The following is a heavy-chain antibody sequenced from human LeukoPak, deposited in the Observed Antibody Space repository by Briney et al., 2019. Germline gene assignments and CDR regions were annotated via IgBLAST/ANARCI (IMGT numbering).Heavy chain of an antibody. CDR2: FSGRSPDT. Sequence: GGSLRLSCAGAGFSFSSYALSWVRQAPGKGLEWVSSFSGRSPDTYYADSVKGRFTISRDNSKNTLYLQMNSLGAEDTAVYYCAKETSGHLDLGYWGQGTLVTVSS. J-gene: IGHJ4*02. CDR3: AKETSGHLDLGY. V-gene: IGHV3-23*01. CDR1: GFSFSSYA. D-gene: IGHD2-15*01.